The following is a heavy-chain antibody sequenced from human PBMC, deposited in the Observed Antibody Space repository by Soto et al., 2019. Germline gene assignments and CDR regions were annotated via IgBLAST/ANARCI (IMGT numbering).Heavy chain of an antibody. CDR1: GYTFTSYY. CDR2: INPSGGST. V-gene: IGHV1-46*01. CDR3: GGVLTGLGGYFGL. Sequence: QVQLVQSGAEVKKPGASVKVSCKASGYTFTSYYMHWVRQAPGQGLEWMGIINPSGGSTSYAQKYEGRVTMTRDTSTSTGHVELSSLRCEDTTVYYCGGVLTGLGGYFGLWGRGTLVTGSS. J-gene: IGHJ2*01. D-gene: IGHD3-16*01.